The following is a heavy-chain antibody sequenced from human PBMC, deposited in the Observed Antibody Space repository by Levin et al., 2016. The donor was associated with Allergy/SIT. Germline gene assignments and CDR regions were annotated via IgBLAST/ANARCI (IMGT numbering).Heavy chain of an antibody. CDR3: ARGVVGPDY. CDR2: IKQDGSEK. CDR1: GFTFSSYW. J-gene: IGHJ4*02. Sequence: GESLKISCAASGFTFSSYWMSWVRQAPGKGLEWVANIKQDGSEKYYVDSVKGRFTISRDNAKNSLYLQMNSLRAEDTAVYYCARGVVGPDYWGQGTLVTVSS. D-gene: IGHD1-26*01. V-gene: IGHV3-7*01.